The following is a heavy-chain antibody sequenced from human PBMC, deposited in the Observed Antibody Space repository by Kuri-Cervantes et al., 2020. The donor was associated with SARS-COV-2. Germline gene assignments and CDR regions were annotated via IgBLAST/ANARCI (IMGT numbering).Heavy chain of an antibody. CDR2: INHSGST. CDR3: ARGGDYSNWFDP. CDR1: GGSISSQY. V-gene: IGHV4-34*01. J-gene: IGHJ5*02. D-gene: IGHD4-11*01. Sequence: ESLKISCTVSGGSISSQYWSWIRQPPGKGLEWIGVINHSGSTNYNPSLKSRVTISVDTSKNQFSLKLSSVTAADTAVYYCARGGDYSNWFDPWGQGTLVTVSS.